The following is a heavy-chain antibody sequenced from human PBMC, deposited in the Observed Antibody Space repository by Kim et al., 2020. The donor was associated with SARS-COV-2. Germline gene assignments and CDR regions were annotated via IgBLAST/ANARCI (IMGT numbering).Heavy chain of an antibody. D-gene: IGHD6-6*01. CDR2: T. J-gene: IGHJ4*02. Sequence: TNYTPSLKSRVTISVDTSKNQFSLKLSSVTAADTAVYYCARRDSSDGFDYWGQGTLVTVSS. CDR3: ARRDSSDGFDY. V-gene: IGHV4-34*01.